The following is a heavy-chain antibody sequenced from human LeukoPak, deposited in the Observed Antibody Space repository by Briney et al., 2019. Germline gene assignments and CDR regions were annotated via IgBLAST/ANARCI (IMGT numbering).Heavy chain of an antibody. V-gene: IGHV1-69*13. Sequence: ASVKVSCKTSGGTFTSYAISWVRQAPGQGLEWMGGIIPIFGTANYAQKFQGRATITADESTSTAYMELSSLRSEDTAVYYCARATGGTFTNWFDPWGQGTLVTVSS. CDR2: IIPIFGTA. J-gene: IGHJ5*02. D-gene: IGHD3-16*01. CDR3: ARATGGTFTNWFDP. CDR1: GGTFTSYA.